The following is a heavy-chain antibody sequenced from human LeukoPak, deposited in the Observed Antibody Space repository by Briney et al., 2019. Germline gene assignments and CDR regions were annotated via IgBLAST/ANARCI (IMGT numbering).Heavy chain of an antibody. Sequence: ETLSLTCTVSGYSISSGYYWGWIRQPPGKGLEWVSSISSSSSYIYYADSLKGRFTISRDNAKNSLYLQMDSLRAEDTAVYYCARQQWLDGAYYFDYWGEGTLVTVSS. CDR3: ARQQWLDGAYYFDY. J-gene: IGHJ4*02. CDR1: GYSISSGYY. CDR2: ISSSSSYI. V-gene: IGHV3-21*01. D-gene: IGHD6-19*01.